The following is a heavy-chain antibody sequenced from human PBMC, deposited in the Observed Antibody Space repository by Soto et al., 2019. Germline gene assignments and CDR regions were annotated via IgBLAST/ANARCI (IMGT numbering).Heavy chain of an antibody. Sequence: SETLSLTCAVYGGSFSGYYWNWIRQPPGKGLEWIGEINHSGSTNYNPSLKSRVTILVDTSKNHFSLKLNSVTAADTAVYYCARRAGTTTSRWFDPWGQGILVTVSS. J-gene: IGHJ5*02. D-gene: IGHD1-7*01. V-gene: IGHV4-34*01. CDR2: INHSGST. CDR3: ARRAGTTTSRWFDP. CDR1: GGSFSGYY.